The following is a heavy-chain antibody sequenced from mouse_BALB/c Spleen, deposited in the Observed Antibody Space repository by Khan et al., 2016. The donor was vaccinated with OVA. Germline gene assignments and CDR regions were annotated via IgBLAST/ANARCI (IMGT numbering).Heavy chain of an antibody. D-gene: IGHD1-1*01. Sequence: EVQLQESGPDLVKPSQSLSLTCTVTGYSITSGYSWHWIRQFPGNILEWMGYIHYSGTTNYNPSLKSRISITRDTSKNQFFLQLNSVTTEDTATYYCAGSGTTEEPYWYDDVWGAGTTVTVSS. J-gene: IGHJ1*01. V-gene: IGHV3-1*02. CDR3: AGSGTTEEPYWYDDV. CDR1: GYSITSGYS. CDR2: IHYSGTT.